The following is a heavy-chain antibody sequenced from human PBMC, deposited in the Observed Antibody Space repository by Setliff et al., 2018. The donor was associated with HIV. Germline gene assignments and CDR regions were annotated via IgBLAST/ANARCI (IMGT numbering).Heavy chain of an antibody. Sequence: PGGSLRLSCAASTFTFSSYEMNWVRQAPGKGLEWVSYISSSGSTIYYADSVKGRFTISRDNAKNSLYLQMNSLGAEDTAVYYCARDSGYDILDYWGQGTLVTVSS. D-gene: IGHD5-12*01. CDR3: ARDSGYDILDY. CDR1: TFTFSSYE. CDR2: ISSSGSTI. V-gene: IGHV3-48*03. J-gene: IGHJ4*02.